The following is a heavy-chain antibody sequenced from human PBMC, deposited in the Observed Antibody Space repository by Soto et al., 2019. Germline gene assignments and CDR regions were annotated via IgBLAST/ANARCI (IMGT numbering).Heavy chain of an antibody. CDR2: INWNGVST. D-gene: IGHD2-2*01. J-gene: IGHJ4*02. Sequence: GGSLRLSCASSGVNFDENGMSWVRQAPGKGLEWVSGINWNGVSTGYADSVKGRFTISRDNAKNSLYLQMNSLRAEDTALYYCARDSLIVVVPAACFDFWGQGALVTVSS. V-gene: IGHV3-20*04. CDR1: GVNFDENG. CDR3: ARDSLIVVVPAACFDF.